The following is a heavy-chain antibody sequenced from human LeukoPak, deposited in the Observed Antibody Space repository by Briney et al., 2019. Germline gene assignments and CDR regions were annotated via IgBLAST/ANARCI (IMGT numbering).Heavy chain of an antibody. D-gene: IGHD6-19*01. CDR1: GFTFRTYW. V-gene: IGHV3-74*01. CDR3: ARDRSSGLDAFDI. CDR2: TNPDGSNT. Sequence: GGSLRLSCVASGFTFRTYWMYWVRQAPGKGLVWLSRTNPDGSNTTYADSVKGRFTISRDNAKNSLYLQMNSLRAEDTAVYYCARDRSSGLDAFDIWGQGTMVTVSS. J-gene: IGHJ3*02.